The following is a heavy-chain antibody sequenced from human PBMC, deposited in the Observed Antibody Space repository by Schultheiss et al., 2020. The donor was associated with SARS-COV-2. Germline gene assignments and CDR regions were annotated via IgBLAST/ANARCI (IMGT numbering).Heavy chain of an antibody. CDR1: GGSFSGYY. V-gene: IGHV4-34*01. Sequence: GSLRLSCAVSGGSFSGYYWSWIRHPPGKGLEWIGEINYSGNTNYNPSLKSRVTISVDTSKNQFSLNLSFVTAADTAVYYCARGWGLNYWGQGTLVTVSS. CDR3: ARGWGLNY. J-gene: IGHJ4*02. CDR2: INYSGNT. D-gene: IGHD3-16*01.